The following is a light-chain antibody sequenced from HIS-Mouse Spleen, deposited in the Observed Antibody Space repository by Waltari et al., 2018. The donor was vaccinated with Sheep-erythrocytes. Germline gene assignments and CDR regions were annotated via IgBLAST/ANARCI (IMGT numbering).Light chain of an antibody. CDR3: CSYAGSYNHV. V-gene: IGLV2-11*01. Sequence: QSALTPPRSVSGSPGQSVTISCTGTSSDVCGYNYLSWYQQHQGKAPKLMIYDVSKRPSGVPDRFSGSKSGNTASLTISGLQAEDEADYYCCSYAGSYNHVFATGTKVTVL. CDR1: SSDVCGYNY. J-gene: IGLJ1*01. CDR2: DVS.